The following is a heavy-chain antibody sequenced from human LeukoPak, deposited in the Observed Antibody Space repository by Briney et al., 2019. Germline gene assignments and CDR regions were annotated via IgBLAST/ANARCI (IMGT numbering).Heavy chain of an antibody. V-gene: IGHV1-2*02. CDR3: ARDHCSANSCYEDYYNGLAV. D-gene: IGHD2-2*01. CDR1: GYTFTAYY. J-gene: IGHJ6*02. Sequence: ASVKVSCKASGYTFTAYYLQWVRLAPGQGLEWMGWINPKSGGTEYAQGFQGRVTLTRDTSISTAYMELSRLRSDDTAVYYCARDHCSANSCYEDYYNGLAVWGQGTTVAVSS. CDR2: INPKSGGT.